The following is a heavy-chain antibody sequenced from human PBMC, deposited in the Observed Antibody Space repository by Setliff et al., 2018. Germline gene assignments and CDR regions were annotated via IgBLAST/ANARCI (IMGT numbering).Heavy chain of an antibody. V-gene: IGHV4-59*08. J-gene: IGHJ4*02. CDR3: AKGGTYRYFDF. CDR1: GGSISSYY. Sequence: SETLSLTCTVSGGSISSYYWSWIRQPPGKGLEWIGYIYYSGSTNYNPSLKSRVTISVDTSKNQFSLKLSSVTAADTAVYYCAKGGTYRYFDFWGQGILVTVSS. CDR2: IYYSGST. D-gene: IGHD2-15*01.